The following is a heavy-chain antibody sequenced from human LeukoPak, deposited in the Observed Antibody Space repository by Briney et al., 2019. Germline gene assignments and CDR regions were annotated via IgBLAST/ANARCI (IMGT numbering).Heavy chain of an antibody. CDR3: ARTRFGELSADMDV. J-gene: IGHJ6*03. V-gene: IGHV1-8*03. CDR2: MNPNSGNT. D-gene: IGHD3-10*01. CDR1: GYTFTGYY. Sequence: ASVKVSCKASGYTFTGYYMHWVRQAPGQGLEWMRWMNPNSGNTGYAQKFQGRVTINRDTSISTVYMELSSLRSEDTAVYYCARTRFGELSADMDVWGKGTTVTVSS.